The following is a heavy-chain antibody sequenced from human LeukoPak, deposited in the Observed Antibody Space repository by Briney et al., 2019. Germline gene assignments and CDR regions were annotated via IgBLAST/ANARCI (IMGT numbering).Heavy chain of an antibody. CDR3: AKDLGWELPAEAY. J-gene: IGHJ4*02. D-gene: IGHD1-26*01. CDR1: GFTFKNYV. V-gene: IGHV3-23*01. CDR2: IYGSGVSI. Sequence: PGGSLRLSCVASGFTFKNYVMNWVRQAPGKRLEWLGTIYGSGVSISYADSVKGRFTISRDNSNNTLYLQMNSLRAEDTAMYYCAKDLGWELPAEAYWGQGILVTVSS.